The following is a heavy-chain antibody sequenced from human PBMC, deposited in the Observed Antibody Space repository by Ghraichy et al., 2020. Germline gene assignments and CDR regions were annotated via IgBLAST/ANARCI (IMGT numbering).Heavy chain of an antibody. Sequence: GESLNISCAASGFTFSSYAMHWVRQAPGKGLEWVAVISYDGSNKYYADSVKGRFTISRDNSKNTLYLQMNSLRAEDTAVYYCAREYSYGLSVAGYYYGMDVWGQGTTVTVSS. CDR1: GFTFSSYA. CDR3: AREYSYGLSVAGYYYGMDV. V-gene: IGHV3-30*04. D-gene: IGHD5-18*01. CDR2: ISYDGSNK. J-gene: IGHJ6*02.